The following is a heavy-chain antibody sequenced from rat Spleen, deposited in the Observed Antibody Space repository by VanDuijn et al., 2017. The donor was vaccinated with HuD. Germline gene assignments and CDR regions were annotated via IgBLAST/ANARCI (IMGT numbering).Heavy chain of an antibody. V-gene: IGHV5-29*01. CDR2: ISYDGSTT. Sequence: EVQLVESGGGLVQPGRSLKLSCAASGFTFSNYDMVWVRQAPTKGLKWVASISYDGSTTYYRDSVKGRFTISRDHAKSTLYLQMDSLRYEDTATYYCTRGYSFDYWGQGVMVTVSS. CDR1: GFTFSNYD. J-gene: IGHJ2*01. CDR3: TRGYSFDY.